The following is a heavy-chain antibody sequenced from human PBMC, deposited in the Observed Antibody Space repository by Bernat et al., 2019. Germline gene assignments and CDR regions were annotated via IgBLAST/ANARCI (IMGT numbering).Heavy chain of an antibody. J-gene: IGHJ6*03. V-gene: IGHV4-59*01. Sequence: QVHLQESGPGLVKPSETLSLTCSVSGGSISTYYWSWIRQSPGKGLEWIGYIYYSGNTNYNPSLKSRVTISVDTSKNEFSLRLSSVTAADTAVYYCARATLTYCSSSACYPNYYYYYMDVWGKGTTVTVSS. CDR1: GGSISTYY. D-gene: IGHD2-2*01. CDR2: IYYSGNT. CDR3: ARATLTYCSSSACYPNYYYYYMDV.